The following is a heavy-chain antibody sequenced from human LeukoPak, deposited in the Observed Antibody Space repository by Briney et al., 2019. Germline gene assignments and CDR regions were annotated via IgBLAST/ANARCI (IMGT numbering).Heavy chain of an antibody. V-gene: IGHV3-30*18. D-gene: IGHD3-16*02. J-gene: IGHJ4*02. CDR2: ISYDGSNK. CDR1: GFTFSSYG. Sequence: GGPLRLSCAASGFTFSSYGMHWVRQAPGKGLEWVAVISYDGSNKYYADSVKGRFTISRDNSKNTLYLQMNSLRAEDTAVYYCAKDEPSFHRIMITFGGVIAGPFDYWGQGTLVTVSS. CDR3: AKDEPSFHRIMITFGGVIAGPFDY.